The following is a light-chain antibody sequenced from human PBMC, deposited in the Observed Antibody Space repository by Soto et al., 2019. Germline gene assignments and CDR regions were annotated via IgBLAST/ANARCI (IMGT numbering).Light chain of an antibody. CDR1: ETVIINY. J-gene: IGKJ1*01. V-gene: IGKV3-20*01. CDR3: QQYGSSTTT. Sequence: EIVLTQSPATLSVSPGERATLSCRASETVIINYLAWYQQKPGQSPRXXIYGASSRETGIPDRFSGSGSGTEFTLTISRLEPEDFAVYYCQQYGSSTTTFGQGTQVDIK. CDR2: GAS.